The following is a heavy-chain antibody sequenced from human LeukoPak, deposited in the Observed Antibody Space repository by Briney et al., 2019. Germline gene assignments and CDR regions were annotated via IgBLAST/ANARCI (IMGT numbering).Heavy chain of an antibody. CDR3: ARDPRDVYCSGGSCYDNWFDP. CDR2: ISRRSSYI. J-gene: IGHJ5*02. Sequence: TGGSLRLSWAASGFTFSSYSMNWVRQAPGKGLEGVSSISRRSSYIYYADSVKGRFTISRDNAKNSLYMQMNSLRAEDTAVYYCARDPRDVYCSGGSCYDNWFDPWGQGTLVTVSS. CDR1: GFTFSSYS. D-gene: IGHD2-15*01. V-gene: IGHV3-21*01.